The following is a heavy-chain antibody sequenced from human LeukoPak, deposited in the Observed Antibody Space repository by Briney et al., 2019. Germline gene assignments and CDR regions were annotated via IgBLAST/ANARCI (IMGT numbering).Heavy chain of an antibody. CDR1: GGSISSSNW. CDR3: ARHYGP. D-gene: IGHD3-16*01. Sequence: SETLSLTCIVSGGSISSSNWWSWVRQSPGRGLEWIGEIYQGGNTNYNPSLKSRVTISVDTSKNQFSLKLNSVTATDTAVYYCARHYGPWGQGTLVTVSS. V-gene: IGHV4/OR15-8*02. J-gene: IGHJ4*02. CDR2: IYQGGNT.